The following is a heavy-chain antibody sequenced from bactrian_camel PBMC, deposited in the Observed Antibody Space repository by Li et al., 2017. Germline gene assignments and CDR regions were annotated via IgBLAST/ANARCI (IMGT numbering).Heavy chain of an antibody. CDR2: LDSDGTT. V-gene: IGHV3S53*01. CDR3: AADDRLGFRRYRAPLYADEYNY. J-gene: IGHJ4*01. Sequence: QVQLVESGGGPVQSGGSLKLSCVASGSRYHTYCMGWFRQAPGKEREGIAALDSDGTTDYADSVKGRFTITRDDARKTVYLQTTNLTPDDTAMYYCAADDRLGFRRYRAPLYADEYNYWGQGTQVTVS. CDR1: GSRYHTYC. D-gene: IGHD5*01.